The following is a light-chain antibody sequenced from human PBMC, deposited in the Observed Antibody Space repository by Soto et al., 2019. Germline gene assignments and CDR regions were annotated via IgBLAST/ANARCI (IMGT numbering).Light chain of an antibody. CDR2: KSS. J-gene: IGKJ1*01. V-gene: IGKV1-5*03. Sequence: DIKMTQSPSTLSSSVGDRVTITCRASQSISSWLAWYQQKPWKAPNLLIYKSSSLESVVPSRFSGSGSGTEFTLTVTSVQPDDFATYYCQQYHSYPWTFGQGTKVAIK. CDR1: QSISSW. CDR3: QQYHSYPWT.